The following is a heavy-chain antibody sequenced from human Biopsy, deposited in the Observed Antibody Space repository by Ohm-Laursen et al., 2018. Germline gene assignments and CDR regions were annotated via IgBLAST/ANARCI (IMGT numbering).Heavy chain of an antibody. D-gene: IGHD4-17*01. CDR1: GFSFSSYA. CDR3: ALAAAQTVTHFDY. J-gene: IGHJ4*02. V-gene: IGHV3-23*01. CDR2: ISGNSDII. Sequence: GSLRLSRTASGFSFSSYAMTWFRKAPGKGLEWVSTISGNSDIIYDTDSVKGRFTISRDNSKNTLYLQMNSLRADDTAVYYCALAAAQTVTHFDYWGQGTLVTVSS.